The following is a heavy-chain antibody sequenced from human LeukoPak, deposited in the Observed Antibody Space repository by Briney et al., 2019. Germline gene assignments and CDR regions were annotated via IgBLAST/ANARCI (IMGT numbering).Heavy chain of an antibody. CDR2: INHSGST. Sequence: SETLSLTCAVYGGSFSGYYWSWIRQPPGKGLEWIGEINHSGSTYYNPSLKSRVTISVDTSKNQFSLKLSSVTAADTAVYYCARHLYDILTGYSEPFDYWGQGTLVTVSS. V-gene: IGHV4-34*01. D-gene: IGHD3-9*01. J-gene: IGHJ4*02. CDR3: ARHLYDILTGYSEPFDY. CDR1: GGSFSGYY.